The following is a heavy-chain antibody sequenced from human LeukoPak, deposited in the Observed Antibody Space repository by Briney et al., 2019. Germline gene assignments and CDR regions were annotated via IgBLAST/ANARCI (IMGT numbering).Heavy chain of an antibody. Sequence: GGSLRLSCAASGFTVSSNYMSWVRQAPGKGLEWVSVIYSGGSTYCADSVKGRFTISRDNSKNTLYLQMNSLRAEDTAVYYCASDGSGSASDWFDPWGQGTLVTVSS. CDR1: GFTVSSNY. CDR2: IYSGGST. D-gene: IGHD3-10*01. J-gene: IGHJ5*02. CDR3: ASDGSGSASDWFDP. V-gene: IGHV3-66*01.